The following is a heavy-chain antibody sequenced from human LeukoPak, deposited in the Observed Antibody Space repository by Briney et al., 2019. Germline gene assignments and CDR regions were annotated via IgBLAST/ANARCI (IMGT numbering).Heavy chain of an antibody. Sequence: GGSLRLSCAASGFTFGSFAIHWVRQASGKGLEWVGRIRSKANSYATAYAASVKGRFTISRDDSKNTAYLQMNSLKTEDTAVYYCTRLAYCSGGSCYAHGYWGQGTLVTVSS. D-gene: IGHD2-15*01. J-gene: IGHJ4*02. CDR2: IRSKANSYAT. CDR1: GFTFGSFA. CDR3: TRLAYCSGGSCYAHGY. V-gene: IGHV3-73*01.